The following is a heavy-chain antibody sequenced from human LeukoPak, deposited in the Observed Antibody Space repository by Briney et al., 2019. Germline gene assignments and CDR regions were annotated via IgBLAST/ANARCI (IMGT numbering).Heavy chain of an antibody. D-gene: IGHD5-18*01. CDR2: IYYSGST. CDR1: GCSISSGDYY. Sequence: PSETLSLTCTVSGCSISSGDYYWSWIRQPPGKGLEWIGYIYYSGSTYYNPSLKSRVTISVDTSKNQCSLKLSSVTAADTAVYYCARGLSHEYSYGNFDYWGQGTLVTVSS. CDR3: ARGLSHEYSYGNFDY. V-gene: IGHV4-30-4*01. J-gene: IGHJ4*02.